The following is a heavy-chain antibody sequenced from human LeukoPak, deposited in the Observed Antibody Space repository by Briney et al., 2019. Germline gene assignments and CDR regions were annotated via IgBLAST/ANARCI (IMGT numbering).Heavy chain of an antibody. D-gene: IGHD2-8*02. V-gene: IGHV4-34*01. CDR2: INHSGST. Sequence: PSETLSLTCAVYGGSFSGYYWSWIRQPPGKGLEWIGEINHSGSTNYNPSLKSRVTISVDTPKNQFSLKLSSVTAAATAVYYCARDSTGVVLDYWGQGTLVTVSS. CDR3: ARDSTGVVLDY. CDR1: GGSFSGYY. J-gene: IGHJ4*02.